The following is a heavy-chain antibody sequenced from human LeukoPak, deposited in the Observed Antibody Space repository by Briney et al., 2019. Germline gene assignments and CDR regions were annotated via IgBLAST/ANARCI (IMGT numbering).Heavy chain of an antibody. J-gene: IGHJ3*02. V-gene: IGHV4-39*01. CDR1: GGSISSSSYY. CDR2: IYYSGST. D-gene: IGHD3-10*01. CDR3: TTRGVADDAFDI. Sequence: SETLSLTCTVSGGSISSSSYYWGWLRQPPGKGLEWIGSIYYSGSTYYNPSLKSRVTISVDTSKNQFSLKLSSVTAADTAVYYCTTRGVADDAFDIWGQGTMVTVSS.